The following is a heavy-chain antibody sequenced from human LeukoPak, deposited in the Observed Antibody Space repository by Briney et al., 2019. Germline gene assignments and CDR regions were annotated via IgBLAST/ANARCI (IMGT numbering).Heavy chain of an antibody. CDR1: GFTFSSYA. CDR2: ISSSSSSI. V-gene: IGHV3-48*01. Sequence: GGSLRLSCAASGFTFSSYAMSWVRQAPGKGLEWVSYISSSSSSIYYADSVKGRFTISRDNAKNSLYLQMNSLRAEDTAVYYCARDRGGYSYGIDAFDIWGQGTMVTVSS. J-gene: IGHJ3*02. D-gene: IGHD5-18*01. CDR3: ARDRGGYSYGIDAFDI.